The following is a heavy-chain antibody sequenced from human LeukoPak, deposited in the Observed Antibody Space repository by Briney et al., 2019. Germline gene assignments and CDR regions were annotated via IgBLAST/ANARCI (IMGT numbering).Heavy chain of an antibody. V-gene: IGHV3-23*01. CDR3: AKGIRSVAGTDY. CDR1: GLTFSSYA. D-gene: IGHD6-19*01. Sequence: GGSLRLSCVASGLTFSSYAMSWVRQAPGKGLEWVSAISGSGGSTYYADSVKGRFTISRDNSKNTLYLQMNSLRAEDTAVYYCAKGIRSVAGTDYWGQGTLVTVSS. J-gene: IGHJ4*02. CDR2: ISGSGGST.